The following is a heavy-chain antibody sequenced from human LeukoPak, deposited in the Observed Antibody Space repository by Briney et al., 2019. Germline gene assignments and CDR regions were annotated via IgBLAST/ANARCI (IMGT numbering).Heavy chain of an antibody. V-gene: IGHV3-7*01. D-gene: IGHD6-13*01. CDR1: GFSIGPFW. Sequence: GGSLRLSCVASGFSIGPFWMTWVRQAPGEGLEWVANIRGDASRLYYVDSVKGRFTISRDNAKNSLYLQMNSLRAEDTAVYYCARDRAPGYSSSWYGDYWGQGTLVTVSS. CDR3: ARDRAPGYSSSWYGDY. CDR2: IRGDASRL. J-gene: IGHJ4*02.